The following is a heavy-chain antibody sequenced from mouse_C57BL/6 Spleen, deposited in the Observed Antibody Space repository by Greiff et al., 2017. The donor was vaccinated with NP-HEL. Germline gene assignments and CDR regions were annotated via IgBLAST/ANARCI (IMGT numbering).Heavy chain of an antibody. Sequence: QVQLQQPGAELVKPGASVKMSCKASGYTFTSYWITWVKQRPGQGLEWIGDIYPGSGSTNYTEKFKSKATLTVDTSSSTAYMQLSRLTSEDSAVYYCSWGSKGAMDYWGQGTSVTVSS. D-gene: IGHD2-5*01. CDR2: IYPGSGST. J-gene: IGHJ4*01. CDR1: GYTFTSYW. CDR3: SWGSKGAMDY. V-gene: IGHV1-55*01.